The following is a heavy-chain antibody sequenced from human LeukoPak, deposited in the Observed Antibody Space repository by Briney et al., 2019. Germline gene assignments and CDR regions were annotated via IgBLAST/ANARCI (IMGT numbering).Heavy chain of an antibody. D-gene: IGHD6-13*01. Sequence: ASVKVSCKASGYIFFSFGISWVRQAPGQGLEWMGWISGDTGNTNYAQKLQGRDTMTTDTSTSTAYMELRSLRSDDTAVYYCARDDSSLSDYWGQGTLVTVSS. J-gene: IGHJ4*02. CDR2: ISGDTGNT. CDR3: ARDDSSLSDY. V-gene: IGHV1-18*01. CDR1: GYIFFSFG.